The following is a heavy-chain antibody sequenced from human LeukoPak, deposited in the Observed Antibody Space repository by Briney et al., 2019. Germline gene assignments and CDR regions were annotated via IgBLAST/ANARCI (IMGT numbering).Heavy chain of an antibody. D-gene: IGHD5-24*01. CDR3: AKDLSRDGYNYEY. CDR2: ISSSSSYI. J-gene: IGHJ4*02. CDR1: GFTFSSYS. Sequence: GGSLRLSCAASGFTFSSYSMNWVRQAPGKGLEWVSSISSSSSYIYYADSVKGRFTISRDNSKNTLYLQMNSLRAEDTAVYYCAKDLSRDGYNYEYWGQGTLVTVSS. V-gene: IGHV3-21*04.